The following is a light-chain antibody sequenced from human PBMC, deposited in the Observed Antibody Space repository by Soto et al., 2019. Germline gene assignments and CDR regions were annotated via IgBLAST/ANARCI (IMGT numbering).Light chain of an antibody. CDR3: QTWGTGIRV. Sequence: QLVLTQSPSASASLGASVKLTCTLSSGHSSYAIAGHQQQPEKVPRYLMKLNRDASHSKGDGIPDRFSGSSSGAERYLTISGLQSVDEAAYYCQTWGTGIRVFGGGTKLTVL. CDR2: LNRDASH. CDR1: SGHSSYA. J-gene: IGLJ2*01. V-gene: IGLV4-69*01.